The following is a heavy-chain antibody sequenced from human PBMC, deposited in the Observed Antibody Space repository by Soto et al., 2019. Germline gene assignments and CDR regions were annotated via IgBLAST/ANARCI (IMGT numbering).Heavy chain of an antibody. CDR2: ISSSSSTI. J-gene: IGHJ4*02. V-gene: IGHV3-48*01. D-gene: IGHD2-15*01. CDR1: GFTFSSYS. Sequence: EVQLVESGGGLVQPGGSLRLSCAASGFTFSSYSTNWVRQAPGKGLEWVSYISSSSSTIYYADSVKGRFTISRDNAKNSLYLQMNSLRAEDTAVYYCARGGGCSGGSCNFDYWGQGTLVTVSS. CDR3: ARGGGCSGGSCNFDY.